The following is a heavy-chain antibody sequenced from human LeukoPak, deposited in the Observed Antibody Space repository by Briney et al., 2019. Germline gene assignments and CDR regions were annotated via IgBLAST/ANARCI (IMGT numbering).Heavy chain of an antibody. J-gene: IGHJ4*02. CDR3: ARGALLYCSGGSCPFDY. V-gene: IGHV1-2*02. CDR1: GYTFTSYG. CDR2: ISPYSGGT. Sequence: GASVKVSCKASGYTFTSYGISWVRQAPGQGLEWMGWISPYSGGTNYAQKFQGRVTMTRDTSISTAYMELSRLRSDDTAVYYCARGALLYCSGGSCPFDYWGQGTLVTVSS. D-gene: IGHD2-15*01.